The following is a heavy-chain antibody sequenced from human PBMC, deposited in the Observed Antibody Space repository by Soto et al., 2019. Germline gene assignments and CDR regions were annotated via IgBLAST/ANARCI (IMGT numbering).Heavy chain of an antibody. D-gene: IGHD4-17*01. CDR1: GFTFNIYA. V-gene: IGHV3-23*01. J-gene: IGHJ6*02. Sequence: GGSLRLSCAASGFTFNIYAMTWVRQAPGEGLQWVSTVGGGGTDTYYADSVKGRFTISRDNSKSTVYLQMNSLMAADTAVYYCVKDMPHSWEAGDHYGMDGWGQGTSVTVSS. CDR3: VKDMPHSWEAGDHYGMDG. CDR2: VGGGGTDT.